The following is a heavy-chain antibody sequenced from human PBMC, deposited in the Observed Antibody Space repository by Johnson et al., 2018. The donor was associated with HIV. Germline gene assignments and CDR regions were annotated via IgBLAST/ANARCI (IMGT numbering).Heavy chain of an antibody. CDR1: RYG. D-gene: IGHD6-19*01. Sequence: QVQLVESGGGVVQPGRSLRLSCAASRYGMHWVRQAPGKGLEWVAVISYDGSNKYYADSGKGRFTISRDNSKNTLYLQMNSLRAEDTAVYYCARGGVAVAGTNAFDIWGQGTMVTVSS. V-gene: IGHV3-30*19. J-gene: IGHJ3*02. CDR3: ARGGVAVAGTNAFDI. CDR2: ISYDGSNK.